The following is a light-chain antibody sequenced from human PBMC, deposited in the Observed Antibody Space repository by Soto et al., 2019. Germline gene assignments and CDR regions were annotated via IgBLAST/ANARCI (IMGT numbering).Light chain of an antibody. CDR2: RDN. CDR3: AAWDDRLRGWV. V-gene: IGLV1-47*01. Sequence: QSVLTQPPSASGTPGQRVTISCSGSSSNIGTNYVYCYQQLPGTAPKLLIYRDNQRPSGVPDRFSGSKSGISASLAISGLRSEDEAEYYCAAWDDRLRGWVFGGGTKLTVL. CDR1: SSNIGTNY. J-gene: IGLJ3*02.